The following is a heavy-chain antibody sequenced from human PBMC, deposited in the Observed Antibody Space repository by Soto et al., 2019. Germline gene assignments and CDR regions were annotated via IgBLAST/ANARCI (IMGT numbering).Heavy chain of an antibody. Sequence: QVQLVESGGGVVQPGRSLRLSCASSGFTFSSYVMHWVRQAPGRGLEWVAVISSDGSNQYYPDSVKGRFTISRDNPRNTLYLQMNSLRADDTAVYYCAREDPSSSWYWFDPWGQGTLVTVSS. J-gene: IGHJ5*02. CDR3: AREDPSSSWYWFDP. V-gene: IGHV3-30-3*01. CDR2: ISSDGSNQ. CDR1: GFTFSSYV. D-gene: IGHD6-13*01.